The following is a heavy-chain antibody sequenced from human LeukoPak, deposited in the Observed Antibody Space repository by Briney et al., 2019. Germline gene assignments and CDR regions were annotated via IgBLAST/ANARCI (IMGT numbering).Heavy chain of an antibody. CDR1: GFIFYDYA. V-gene: IGHV3-30*04. Sequence: PGGSLRLSCAASGFIFYDYAMHWVRHAPGKGLEWVAVISYDGSEKIYADSMRGRFTIYRENKKDTLSLQIKRLRIHDTALYYCARALAQFENPLDLWGQGTLVPVSS. CDR3: ARALAQFENPLDL. D-gene: IGHD3-9*01. CDR2: ISYDGSEK. J-gene: IGHJ4*02.